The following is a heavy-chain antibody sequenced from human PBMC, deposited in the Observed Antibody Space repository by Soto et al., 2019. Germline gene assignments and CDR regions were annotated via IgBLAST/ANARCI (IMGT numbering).Heavy chain of an antibody. D-gene: IGHD2-2*01. Sequence: GKSLKISCVASGFSFSDYWMSWVRQAPGKGPEWVANIKFDGSVKQYVDSVRGRFSISRDNFRNSLFLQMNSLRAGDTAIYYCVKDGGYCSSATCYSPRNHYFDSWGQGTLVTVSS. CDR2: IKFDGSVK. V-gene: IGHV3-7*03. CDR3: VKDGGYCSSATCYSPRNHYFDS. J-gene: IGHJ4*02. CDR1: GFSFSDYW.